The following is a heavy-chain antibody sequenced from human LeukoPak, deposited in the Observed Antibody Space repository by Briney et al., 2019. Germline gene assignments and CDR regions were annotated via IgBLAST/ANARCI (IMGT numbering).Heavy chain of an antibody. V-gene: IGHV4-59*10. D-gene: IGHD2-2*01. Sequence: SETLSLTCAVYGGSFSGYYWSWIRQPAGKGLEWIGRIYPRGSTTYNSSLKSRVTMSADTSKNHFSLKLSSLTAADTAVYYCARGRYCTATTCDAGGDAFDVWGQGTMVTVSS. CDR3: ARGRYCTATTCDAGGDAFDV. J-gene: IGHJ3*01. CDR2: IYPRGST. CDR1: GGSFSGYY.